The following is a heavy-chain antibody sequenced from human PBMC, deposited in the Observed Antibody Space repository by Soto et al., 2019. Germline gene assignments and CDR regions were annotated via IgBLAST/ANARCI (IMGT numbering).Heavy chain of an antibody. D-gene: IGHD2-21*01. CDR2: ISYDGSNK. V-gene: IGHV3-30-3*01. CDR3: ARDRLHIFDY. J-gene: IGHJ4*02. Sequence: VRLVESGGGVVQPGRSLRLSCAASGFTFSSYAMHWVRQAPGKGLEWVAVISYDGSNKYYADSVKGRFTISRDNSKNTLYLQMNSLRAEDTAVYYCARDRLHIFDYWGQGTLVTVSS. CDR1: GFTFSSYA.